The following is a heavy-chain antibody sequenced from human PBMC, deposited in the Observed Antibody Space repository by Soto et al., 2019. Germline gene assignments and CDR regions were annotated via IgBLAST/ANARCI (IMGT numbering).Heavy chain of an antibody. Sequence: PGESLKISCKASGYSFTTNWIGWARQLPGKGLEWMGIIYPHDSDIRHSPSFQGQVTISVDKSINTAYLHWSSLKASDTAIYYCARVRAGTTGQRYFDSWGQGSLVTVSS. V-gene: IGHV5-51*01. CDR3: ARVRAGTTGQRYFDS. D-gene: IGHD1-1*01. J-gene: IGHJ4*02. CDR1: GYSFTTNW. CDR2: IYPHDSDI.